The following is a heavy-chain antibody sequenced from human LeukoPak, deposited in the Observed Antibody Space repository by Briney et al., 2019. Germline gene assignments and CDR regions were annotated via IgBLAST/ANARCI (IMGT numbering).Heavy chain of an antibody. J-gene: IGHJ4*02. CDR3: ARDSSGWSYFDY. Sequence: SSETLSLTCTVSGGSISSSSYYWTWIRQPAGKGLEWIGRIYISGSTNYNPSLKSRVTMSVDTSKNQFSLKLSPVTAADTAVFYCARDSSGWSYFDYWGQGTLVTVSS. CDR1: GGSISSSSYY. D-gene: IGHD6-19*01. CDR2: IYISGST. V-gene: IGHV4-61*02.